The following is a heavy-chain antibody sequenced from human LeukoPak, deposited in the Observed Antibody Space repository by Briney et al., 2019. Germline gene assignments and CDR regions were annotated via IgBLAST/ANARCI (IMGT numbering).Heavy chain of an antibody. J-gene: IGHJ3*02. CDR1: GFTFSSYW. CDR2: IDTDGSSK. V-gene: IGHV3-74*01. Sequence: GGSQRLSCAASGFTFSSYWMYWVRQAPGKGLVWVSRIDTDGSSKSYADSVKGRFTISRDNAKNTLYLQMNSLRVEDTAVYYCARGSDTSSWYGAFDIWGQGTMVSVSS. CDR3: ARGSDTSSWYGAFDI. D-gene: IGHD6-13*01.